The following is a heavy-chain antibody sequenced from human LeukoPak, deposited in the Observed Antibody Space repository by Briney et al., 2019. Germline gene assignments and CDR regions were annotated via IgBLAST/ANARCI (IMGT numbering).Heavy chain of an antibody. J-gene: IGHJ3*02. CDR1: GGSISSDY. CDR3: ARALGAFDI. V-gene: IGHV4-59*12. Sequence: SETLSLTCTVSGGSISSDYWSWIRPPPGKGLEWIGYISYSGSTNYNPSLKSRVTISVDTSKNQFSLKLSSVTAADTAVYYCARALGAFDIWGQGTMVTVSS. CDR2: ISYSGST.